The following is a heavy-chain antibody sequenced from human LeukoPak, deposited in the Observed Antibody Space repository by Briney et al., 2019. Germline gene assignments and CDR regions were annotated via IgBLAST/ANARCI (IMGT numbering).Heavy chain of an antibody. V-gene: IGHV4-39*07. J-gene: IGHJ6*02. CDR3: ASEYYFGLDV. CDR1: GDSISSDTYY. CDR2: MYYSGST. Sequence: SETLSLTCTVSGDSISSDTYYWGWIRQPPGKGLEWIGCMYYSGSTYPNPSFKSRVTMSADTSKNEFFLKLSSVTAADTAVYYCASEYYFGLDVWGQGTTVTVSS.